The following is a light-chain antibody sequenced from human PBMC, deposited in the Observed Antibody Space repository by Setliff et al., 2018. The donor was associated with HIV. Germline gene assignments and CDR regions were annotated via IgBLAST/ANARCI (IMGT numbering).Light chain of an antibody. V-gene: IGLV2-23*01. J-gene: IGLJ2*01. CDR3: CSYAGSSTVV. CDR2: EDS. CDR1: SSDVGSYNL. Sequence: QSALTQPASVSGSPGQSITISCTGTSSDVGSYNLVSWYQQHPGKAPKLMIYEDSKRPSGVSNRFSGSKSGNTASLTISGLQAEDEADYYCCSYAGSSTVVFGGGTQLTVL.